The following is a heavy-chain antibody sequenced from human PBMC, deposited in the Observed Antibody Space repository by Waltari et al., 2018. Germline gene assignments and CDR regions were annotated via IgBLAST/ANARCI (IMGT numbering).Heavy chain of an antibody. CDR3: ATSFAHSGTGYADFAF. J-gene: IGHJ4*02. Sequence: EAQLLESGGGLVQPGESLRLSCAASGFSFGSYAMGGVRPAPGSGGEAPGGGREGISVITRRGDSLFNAESGKGRFIISRDNSKKTLHLQMSSLSAEDTGMYYCATSFAHSGTGYADFAFWGQGTLVAVSS. CDR1: GFSFGSYA. CDR2: ITRRGDSL. V-gene: IGHV3-23*01. D-gene: IGHD1-26*01.